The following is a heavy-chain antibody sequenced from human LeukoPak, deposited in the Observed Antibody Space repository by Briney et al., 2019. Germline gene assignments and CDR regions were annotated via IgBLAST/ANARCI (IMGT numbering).Heavy chain of an antibody. V-gene: IGHV3-7*01. Sequence: GGSLRLSCAASGFTFSSYWMSWVRQAPGKGLEWVANIKQDGSGKYYVDSVKGRFTISRDNAKNSLYLQMNSLRAEDTAVYYCAREPLYTYGDPYYFDYWGQGTLVTVSS. J-gene: IGHJ4*02. D-gene: IGHD4-17*01. CDR1: GFTFSSYW. CDR2: IKQDGSGK. CDR3: AREPLYTYGDPYYFDY.